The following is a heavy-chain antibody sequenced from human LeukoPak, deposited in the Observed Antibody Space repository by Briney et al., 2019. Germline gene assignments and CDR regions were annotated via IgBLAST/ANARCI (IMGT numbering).Heavy chain of an antibody. CDR3: ARRRGYSYGTNFDY. V-gene: IGHV4-34*01. J-gene: IGHJ4*02. CDR1: GGSFSGYY. CDR2: INHSGST. Sequence: SETLSLTCAVYGGSFSGYYWSWIRQPPGQGLERIGEINHSGSTNYNPSLKSRVTISVDTSKNQFSLKLSSVTAADTAVYYCARRRGYSYGTNFDYWGQGTLVTVSS. D-gene: IGHD5-18*01.